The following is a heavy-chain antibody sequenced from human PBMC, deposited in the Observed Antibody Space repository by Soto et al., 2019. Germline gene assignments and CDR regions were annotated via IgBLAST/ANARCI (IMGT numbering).Heavy chain of an antibody. V-gene: IGHV3-23*01. CDR2: ISGSGGST. Sequence: GGSLRLSCAASGFTFSSYAMSWVRQAPGKGLEWVSAISGSGGSTYYADSVKGRFTISRDNSKNTLYLQMNSLRAEDTAVYYCAKSETGYSYGLVDYWGQGTLVTVSS. CDR1: GFTFSSYA. D-gene: IGHD5-18*01. J-gene: IGHJ4*02. CDR3: AKSETGYSYGLVDY.